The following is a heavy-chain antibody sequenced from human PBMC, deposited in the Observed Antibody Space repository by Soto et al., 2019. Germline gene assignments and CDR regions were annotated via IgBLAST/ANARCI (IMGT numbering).Heavy chain of an antibody. Sequence: QVQLVESGGGVVQPGRSLRLSCAASGFTFSNYGMHWVRQAPGKGLEWVAVIWYDGSNKYYADSVKGRFTIYRDNSKNTQYLQMNSLRAEDTAVYYCARDLNGVSPGFDYWGQGTLVTVSS. V-gene: IGHV3-33*01. D-gene: IGHD4-17*01. CDR2: IWYDGSNK. CDR3: ARDLNGVSPGFDY. CDR1: GFTFSNYG. J-gene: IGHJ4*02.